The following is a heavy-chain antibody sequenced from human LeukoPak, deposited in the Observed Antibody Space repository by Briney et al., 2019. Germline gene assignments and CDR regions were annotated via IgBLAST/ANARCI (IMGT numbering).Heavy chain of an antibody. CDR1: GFTFSSYA. V-gene: IGHV3-23*01. Sequence: GGSLRLSCAASGFTFSSYAMSWVRQAPGKGLEWVSAISGSGGSTYYADSVKGRFTISRDNSKNTLYLQMNSLRAEDTAVYYCAKWAVRFPWSPPGGSFDPWGQGTLVTVSS. CDR3: AKWAVRFPWSPPGGSFDP. CDR2: ISGSGGST. D-gene: IGHD3-3*01. J-gene: IGHJ5*02.